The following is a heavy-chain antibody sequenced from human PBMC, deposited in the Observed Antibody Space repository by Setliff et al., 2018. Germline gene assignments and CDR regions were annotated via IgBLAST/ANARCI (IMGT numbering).Heavy chain of an antibody. CDR3: ARAPRYFDPTGSYFDF. CDR2: TYYSGNT. CDR1: GASVSGNSYY. D-gene: IGHD3-22*01. J-gene: IGHJ4*02. V-gene: IGHV4-39*07. Sequence: SETLSLTCTVSGASVSGNSYYWGWIRQPPGKGLEWIASTYYSGNTYYNPSLKSRVTISVDTSKNQFSLKLTSVTAADTAVYYCARAPRYFDPTGSYFDFWGQGTLITVSS.